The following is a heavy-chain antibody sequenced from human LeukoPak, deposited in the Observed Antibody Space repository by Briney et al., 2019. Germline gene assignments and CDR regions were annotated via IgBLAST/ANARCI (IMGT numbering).Heavy chain of an antibody. V-gene: IGHV4-59*01. CDR3: ARSRGGCSSTSCYTTNWFDP. D-gene: IGHD2-2*02. CDR1: GVSINNYY. J-gene: IGHJ5*02. CDR2: LYYSGST. Sequence: SETLSLTCTVSGVSINNYYWSWIRQPPGKGLEWIGYLYYSGSTNYNPSLKSRVTISVDTSKNQFSLKLSSVTAADTAVYYCARSRGGCSSTSCYTTNWFDPWGQGTLVTVSS.